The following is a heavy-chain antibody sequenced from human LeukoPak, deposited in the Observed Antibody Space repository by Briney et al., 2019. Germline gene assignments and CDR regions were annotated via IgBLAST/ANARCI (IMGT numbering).Heavy chain of an antibody. CDR1: GYTFTSYD. Sequence: ASVTVSCKASGYTFTSYDINWVRQATGQGLEWMGWMNPNSGNTGYAQKFQGRVTITRNTSISTAYMELSSLRSEDTAVYYCARVTPPYSSSRGYMDVWGKGTTVTVS. J-gene: IGHJ6*03. V-gene: IGHV1-8*03. CDR3: ARVTPPYSSSRGYMDV. D-gene: IGHD6-13*01. CDR2: MNPNSGNT.